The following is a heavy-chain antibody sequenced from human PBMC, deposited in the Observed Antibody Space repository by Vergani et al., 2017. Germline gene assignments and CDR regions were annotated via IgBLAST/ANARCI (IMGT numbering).Heavy chain of an antibody. D-gene: IGHD2-15*01. CDR2: VLFDGSNE. CDR1: GFTFNRYG. Sequence: VQLVQSGGRVVQPGGSLRLSCVASGFTFNRYGMQWVRQAPGKGLEWVAYVLFDGSNEYYADSVKCRFIVSRDNSNDALYLQMNSLRTDDTAVYYCARDLAYCHEGSCALWGQGSVVTVSS. V-gene: IGHV3-30*02. J-gene: IGHJ4*02. CDR3: ARDLAYCHEGSCAL.